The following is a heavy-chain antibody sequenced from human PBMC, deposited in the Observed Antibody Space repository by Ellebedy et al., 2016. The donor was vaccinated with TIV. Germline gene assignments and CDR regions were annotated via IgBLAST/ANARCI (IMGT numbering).Heavy chain of an antibody. Sequence: GESLKISCAVSGFTFSSYSMNWVRQAPGKGLEWVSYISSSGSLIHYADSVKGRFSISRDNVKNSLYLQMNSLRDEDTAVYYCARDENYGAEVIDYWGQGTLVTVSS. CDR1: GFTFSSYS. CDR3: ARDENYGAEVIDY. CDR2: ISSSGSLI. J-gene: IGHJ4*02. D-gene: IGHD4-17*01. V-gene: IGHV3-48*02.